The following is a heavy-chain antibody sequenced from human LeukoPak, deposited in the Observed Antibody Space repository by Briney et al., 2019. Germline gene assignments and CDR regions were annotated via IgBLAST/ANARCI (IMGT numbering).Heavy chain of an antibody. J-gene: IGHJ5*02. CDR3: AREQEIAAAPRFDP. Sequence: GGSLRLSCAASGFTFSSYWVSWVRQAPGKGLEWVANIKQDGSEKYYVDSVKGRFTISRDNAKNSLYLQMNSLRAEDTAVYYCAREQEIAAAPRFDPWGQGTLVTVSS. V-gene: IGHV3-7*01. CDR1: GFTFSSYW. D-gene: IGHD6-13*01. CDR2: IKQDGSEK.